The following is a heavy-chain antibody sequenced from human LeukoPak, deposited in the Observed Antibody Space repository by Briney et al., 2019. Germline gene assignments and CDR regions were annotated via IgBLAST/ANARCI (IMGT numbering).Heavy chain of an antibody. V-gene: IGHV3-48*02. CDR3: AQKGGTDH. J-gene: IGHJ4*02. CDR1: GFTYSNYW. Sequence: GGSLRLSCAASGFTYSNYWMNWVRQAPGKGLEWISHISSTSGAVYYADSVKGRFTISRDNAKNSLYLQMSSLRNEDTAIYYCAQKGGTDHWGQGTLVTVSS. D-gene: IGHD2-15*01. CDR2: ISSTSGAV.